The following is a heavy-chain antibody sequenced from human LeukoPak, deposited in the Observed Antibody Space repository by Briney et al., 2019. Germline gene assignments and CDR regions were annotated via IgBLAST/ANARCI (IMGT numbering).Heavy chain of an antibody. J-gene: IGHJ4*02. CDR3: AKAGSGYPVTFFDY. D-gene: IGHD5-12*01. CDR1: GFTFDDYA. V-gene: IGHV3-9*01. Sequence: GGSLRLSCAASGFTFDDYAMHWVRQAPGKGLEWVSGISWNSGSIGYADSVKGRFTISRDNAKNSLYLQMNSLRAEDTALYYCAKAGSGYPVTFFDYWGQGTLVTVSS. CDR2: ISWNSGSI.